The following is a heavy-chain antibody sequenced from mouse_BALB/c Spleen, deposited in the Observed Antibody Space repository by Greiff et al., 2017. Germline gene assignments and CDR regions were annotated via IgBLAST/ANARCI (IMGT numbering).Heavy chain of an antibody. D-gene: IGHD2-3*01. CDR3: ASMIDGFAD. Sequence: EVQLQQSGAELVRPGALVKLSCKASGFTFTDYYMHWVKQRPEQGLEWIGCIDPETGNTRYDPKFQGKASITADTSSNTAYLQLNSLTSGDSAVSFCASMIDGFADWGQGTLVTVSA. CDR2: IDPETGNT. CDR1: GFTFTDYY. J-gene: IGHJ3*01. V-gene: IGHV14-1*02.